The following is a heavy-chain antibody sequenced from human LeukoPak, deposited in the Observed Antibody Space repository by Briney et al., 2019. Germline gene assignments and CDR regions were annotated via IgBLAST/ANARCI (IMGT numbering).Heavy chain of an antibody. J-gene: IGHJ4*02. CDR2: IRYDGSKK. CDR3: VRTGDTERFDY. Sequence: PGGSLRLSCAASGFTFSSYGMHWVRQAPGKGLEWVALIRYDGSKKDYADSVKGRFTISRDKSKNTLYLQMNSLRAEDTAMYYCVRTGDTERFDYWGQGTLVTVSS. CDR1: GFTFSSYG. D-gene: IGHD3/OR15-3a*01. V-gene: IGHV3-30*02.